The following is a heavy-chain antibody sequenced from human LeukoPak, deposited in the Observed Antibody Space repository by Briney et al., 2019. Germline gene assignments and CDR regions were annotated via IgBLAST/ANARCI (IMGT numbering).Heavy chain of an antibody. CDR1: GYTFTGYY. V-gene: IGHV1-2*02. D-gene: IGHD3-3*01. Sequence: GASVKVSCKASGYTFTGYYMHWVRQAPGQGLEWMGWINPNSGGANYAQKFQGRVTMTRNTSISTAYMELSSLRSEDTAVYYCAREKTIFGVVMKVPGYYYYGMDVWGQGTTVTVSS. J-gene: IGHJ6*02. CDR2: INPNSGGA. CDR3: AREKTIFGVVMKVPGYYYYGMDV.